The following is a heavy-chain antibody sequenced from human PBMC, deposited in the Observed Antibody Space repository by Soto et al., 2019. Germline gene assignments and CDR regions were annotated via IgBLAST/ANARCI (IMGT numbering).Heavy chain of an antibody. CDR1: GYSFTSYG. CDR3: GRCRTDSYAMDV. CDR2: ISSYNGRT. D-gene: IGHD2-8*02. Sequence: ASVKVSCKASGYSFTSYGIGWVRQAPGQGPEWMGWISSYNGRTNYAQNVKGRVVMTTGISTNTVYLELRSLRSDDTAMYYCGRCRTDSYAMDVWGQGTTVTVSS. V-gene: IGHV1-18*01. J-gene: IGHJ6*02.